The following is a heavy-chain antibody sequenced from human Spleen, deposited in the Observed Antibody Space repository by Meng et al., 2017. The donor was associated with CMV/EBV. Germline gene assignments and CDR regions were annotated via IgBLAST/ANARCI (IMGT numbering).Heavy chain of an antibody. Sequence: GESLKISCAASGFTFSSDWMSWVRQAPGKGLEWVADIKEDGSEKYYVDSVKGRFTISRDNAKNSLYLQMNSLRAEDTAVFYCARVGDSSSRYRHFQHWGQGTLVTVSS. J-gene: IGHJ1*01. V-gene: IGHV3-7*01. CDR1: GFTFSSDW. CDR2: IKEDGSEK. CDR3: ARVGDSSSRYRHFQH. D-gene: IGHD6-13*01.